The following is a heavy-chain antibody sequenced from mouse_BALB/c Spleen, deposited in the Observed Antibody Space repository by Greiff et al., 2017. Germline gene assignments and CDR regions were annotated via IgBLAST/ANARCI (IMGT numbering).Heavy chain of an antibody. Sequence: DVKLVESGGGLVQPGGSLRLSCATSGFTFTDYYMSWVRQPPGKALEWLGFIRNKANGYTTEYSASVKGRFTISRDNSQSILYLQMNTLRAEDSATYYCARDKDYGYPDYWGQGTTLTVSS. V-gene: IGHV7-3*02. J-gene: IGHJ2*01. D-gene: IGHD2-2*01. CDR1: GFTFTDYY. CDR3: ARDKDYGYPDY. CDR2: IRNKANGYTT.